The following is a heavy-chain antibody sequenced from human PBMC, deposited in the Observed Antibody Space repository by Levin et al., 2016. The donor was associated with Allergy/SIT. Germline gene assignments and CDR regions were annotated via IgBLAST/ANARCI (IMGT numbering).Heavy chain of an antibody. CDR1: GYTFTGYY. CDR3: TTSGFHAAGSFDI. J-gene: IGHJ3*02. CDR2: INPNSGGT. D-gene: IGHD3-3*01. Sequence: ASVKVSCKASGYTFTGYYMHWVRQAPGQGLEWMGWINPNSGGTDYAQKFQGRVTMTRDTSSSTAYMDLAGLTSDDTAIYYYTTSGFHAAGSFDIWGQGTMVTVS. V-gene: IGHV1-2*02.